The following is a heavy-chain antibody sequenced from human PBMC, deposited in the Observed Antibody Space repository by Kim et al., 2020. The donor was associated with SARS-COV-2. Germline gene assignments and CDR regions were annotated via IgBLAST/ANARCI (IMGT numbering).Heavy chain of an antibody. Sequence: GSERNFANCVRGRFSIARDNARNSLCLQMNSLRTEDSAVYFCARGRAVDYWGQGALVTVSS. J-gene: IGHJ4*02. V-gene: IGHV3-7*04. CDR3: ARGRAVDY. CDR2: GSER.